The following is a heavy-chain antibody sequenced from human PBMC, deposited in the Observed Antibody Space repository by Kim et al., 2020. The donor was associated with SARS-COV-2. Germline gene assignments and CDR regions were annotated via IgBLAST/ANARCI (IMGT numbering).Heavy chain of an antibody. Sequence: GGSLRLSCAASGFTFSSYAMHWVRQAPGKGLEWVAVIWYDGSNKYYADSVKGRFTISRDNSKNTLYLQMNSLRAEDTAVYYCAKARSSSSVDAFDIWGQGTMVTVSS. V-gene: IGHV3-33*06. D-gene: IGHD6-6*01. CDR1: GFTFSSYA. CDR3: AKARSSSSVDAFDI. CDR2: IWYDGSNK. J-gene: IGHJ3*02.